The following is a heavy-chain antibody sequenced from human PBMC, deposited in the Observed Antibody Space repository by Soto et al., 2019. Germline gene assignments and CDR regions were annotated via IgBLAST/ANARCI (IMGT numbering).Heavy chain of an antibody. V-gene: IGHV1-69*01. CDR1: GGTFSDYA. J-gene: IGHJ6*02. Sequence: QVQRVQSGAEMRKPGSSLRVSCKASGGTFSDYAFSWVRQAPGQGLEWMGGIVPRFGSPNYAQKFGGRVTITADSSSSTVYMALSRLRFDDPAVYFCASDRIQFRLGKYSVHGMVVWGQGTTIIVSS. D-gene: IGHD5-18*01. CDR3: ASDRIQFRLGKYSVHGMVV. CDR2: IVPRFGSP.